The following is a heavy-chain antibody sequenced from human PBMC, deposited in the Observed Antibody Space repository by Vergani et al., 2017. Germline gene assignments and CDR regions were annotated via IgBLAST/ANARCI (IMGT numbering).Heavy chain of an antibody. J-gene: IGHJ6*02. CDR2: IWYDGSNK. CDR1: GFTFSSYG. Sequence: QVQLVESGGGVVLPGRSLRLSCAASGFTFSSYGMHWVRQAPGKGLEWVAVIWYDGSNKYYADSVKGQFTISRDNSKNTLYLQMNSLRAEDTAVYYCARGGVVVAATDYYYYGMDVWGQGTTVTVSS. V-gene: IGHV3-33*01. D-gene: IGHD2-15*01. CDR3: ARGGVVVAATDYYYYGMDV.